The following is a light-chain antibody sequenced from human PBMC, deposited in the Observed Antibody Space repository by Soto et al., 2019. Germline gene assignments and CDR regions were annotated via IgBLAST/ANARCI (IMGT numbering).Light chain of an antibody. V-gene: IGKV1-5*03. CDR1: QSISPW. Sequence: DVQMTQSPSTLSASVGDRVTITCRASQSISPWLAWYQQKPGKAPKLLIYKTSILESGVPSRFSGCGSGTEFTLTITSLQPDDFATYYCQQYKSLFTFGPGTTVDIK. CDR3: QQYKSLFT. J-gene: IGKJ3*01. CDR2: KTS.